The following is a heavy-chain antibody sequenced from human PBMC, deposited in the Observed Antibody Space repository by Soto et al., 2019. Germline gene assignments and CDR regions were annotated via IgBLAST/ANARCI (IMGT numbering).Heavy chain of an antibody. D-gene: IGHD1-1*01. J-gene: IGHJ4*02. V-gene: IGHV1-18*01. CDR3: ARGRYGDY. CDR2: ISAHNGNT. CDR1: GYDFTTYG. Sequence: QVHVVQSGAEVKKSGATVKVSCKGSGYDFTTYGITWVRQAPGQGLEWMAWISAHNGNTDYAQNLQGRVTVTRDTSTSTAYMELRSLRSDDTAVYYCARGRYGDYWGQVALVTVSS.